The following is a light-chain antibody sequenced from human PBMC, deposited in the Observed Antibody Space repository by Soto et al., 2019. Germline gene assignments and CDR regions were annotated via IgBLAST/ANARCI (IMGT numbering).Light chain of an antibody. CDR2: FGS. J-gene: IGKJ4*01. Sequence: DIQMTQSPSSVSASVGDRVTLTCRASQDIGNLLAWYQQKPGKAPKLLIYFGSNLQTGVPSRFSGSGSGTDFTLTISSLRPEDLATYYFQQADSFPLTFGRGTRVEIK. CDR3: QQADSFPLT. V-gene: IGKV1-12*01. CDR1: QDIGNL.